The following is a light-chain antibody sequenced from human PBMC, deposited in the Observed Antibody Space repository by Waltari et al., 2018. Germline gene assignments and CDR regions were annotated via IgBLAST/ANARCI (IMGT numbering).Light chain of an antibody. CDR2: EGN. V-gene: IGLV2-23*01. CDR1: SSDVWSYNL. J-gene: IGLJ1*01. Sequence: QSALTQPASVSGSPGQSITISCTGISSDVWSYNLVSWYQQHPDKAPKLLIYEGNKRPSGFSNRFTGSKPGNTGFLTISGLQAEGEADYYCCSYVSTSTYVFGTGTKVTVL. CDR3: CSYVSTSTYV.